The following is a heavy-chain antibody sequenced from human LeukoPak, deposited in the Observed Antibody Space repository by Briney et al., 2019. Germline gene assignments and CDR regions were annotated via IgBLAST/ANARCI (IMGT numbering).Heavy chain of an antibody. J-gene: IGHJ5*02. Sequence: ASVKVSCKASGFTFTNYDINWVRQATGQGLEWIGWMNPRNGNTGYAQKFQGRVTMTRDTPISTAYMELRSLRSEDTAVYYCVRDGEGVAISVNYWFDPWGQGTLVTVSS. CDR2: MNPRNGNT. CDR3: VRDGEGVAISVNYWFDP. D-gene: IGHD3-10*01. CDR1: GFTFTNYD. V-gene: IGHV1-8*01.